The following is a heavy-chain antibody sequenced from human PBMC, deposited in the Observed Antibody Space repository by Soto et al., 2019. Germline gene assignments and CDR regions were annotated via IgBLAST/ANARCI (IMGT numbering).Heavy chain of an antibody. CDR1: GFTFSNYG. CDR2: ISFDGSNQ. Sequence: QVQLVESGGGVAQPGRSLRLSCVASGFTFSNYGMHWVRQAPGKGLEWVGVISFDGSNQYYADSVDGRITISRDNSKNTLYLQMNSLRAEDTAVYYCAKDGNIYTSGWYAPSLDYWGQGTLVTVSS. J-gene: IGHJ4*02. D-gene: IGHD6-19*01. CDR3: AKDGNIYTSGWYAPSLDY. V-gene: IGHV3-30*18.